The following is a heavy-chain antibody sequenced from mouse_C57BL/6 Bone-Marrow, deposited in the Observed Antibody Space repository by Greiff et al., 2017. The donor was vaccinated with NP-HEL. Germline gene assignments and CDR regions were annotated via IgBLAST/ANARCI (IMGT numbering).Heavy chain of an antibody. Sequence: EVKLVESEGGLVQPGSSMKLSCTASGFTFSDYYMAWVRQVPEKGLEWVANINYDGSSTYYLDSLKSRFIISRDNAKNILYLQMSSLKSEDTATYYGARDRDYGSSLYFDYWGQGTTLTVAS. J-gene: IGHJ2*01. CDR1: GFTFSDYY. D-gene: IGHD1-1*01. CDR2: INYDGSST. V-gene: IGHV5-16*01. CDR3: ARDRDYGSSLYFDY.